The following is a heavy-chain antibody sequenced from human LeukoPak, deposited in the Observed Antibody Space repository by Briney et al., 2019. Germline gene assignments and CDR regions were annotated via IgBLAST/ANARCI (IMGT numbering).Heavy chain of an antibody. J-gene: IGHJ3*02. D-gene: IGHD1-26*01. CDR3: AKDIRSVGATPAFDI. V-gene: IGHV3-9*01. CDR2: ISWNSGSI. Sequence: SGGSLRLSCAASGFTFDDYAMHWVRQAPGKGLEWVSGISWNSGSIGYADSVKGRSTISRDNAKNSLYLQMNSLRAEDTALYYCAKDIRSVGATPAFDIWGQGTMVTVSS. CDR1: GFTFDDYA.